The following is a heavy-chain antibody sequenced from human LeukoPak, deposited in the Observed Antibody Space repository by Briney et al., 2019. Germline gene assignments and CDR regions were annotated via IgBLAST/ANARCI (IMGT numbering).Heavy chain of an antibody. CDR1: GYTLTELS. CDR3: ATDSRVRGVNWFDP. Sequence: ASVKVSCKVSGYTLTELSMHWVRQAPGKGLEWMGGFDPEDGETIYAQKFQGRVTMTEDTSTDTAYMELSSLRSEDTAVYYCATDSRVRGVNWFDPWGQGTLVTVSS. CDR2: FDPEDGET. J-gene: IGHJ5*02. V-gene: IGHV1-24*01. D-gene: IGHD3-10*01.